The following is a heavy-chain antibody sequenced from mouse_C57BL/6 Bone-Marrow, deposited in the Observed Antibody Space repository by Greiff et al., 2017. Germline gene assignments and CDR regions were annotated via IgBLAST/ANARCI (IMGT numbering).Heavy chain of an antibody. D-gene: IGHD1-1*01. J-gene: IGHJ4*01. CDR2: IWSGGST. CDR1: GFSLTSYG. V-gene: IGHV2-2*01. CDR3: ARKGLLPHAMDY. Sequence: VMLVESGPGLVQPSQSLSITCTVSGFSLTSYGVHWVRQSPGQGLEWLGVIWSGGSTDYNAAFISRLTLSKDNSKSQVFFKMNSLQADDTAIYYCARKGLLPHAMDYWGQGTSVTVSS.